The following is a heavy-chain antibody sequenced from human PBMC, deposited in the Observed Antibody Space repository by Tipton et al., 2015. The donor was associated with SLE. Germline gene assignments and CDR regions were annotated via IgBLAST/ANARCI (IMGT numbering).Heavy chain of an antibody. CDR3: AREEENDFWSGGDAFDI. Sequence: TLSLTCTVSGGSISSSSYYWGWIRQHPGKGLEWIGYIYYSGSTYYNPSLKSRVTISVDTSKNQFSLKLSSVTAADTAVYYCAREEENDFWSGGDAFDIWGQGTMVTVSS. CDR1: GGSISSSSYY. D-gene: IGHD3-3*01. CDR2: IYYSGST. J-gene: IGHJ3*02. V-gene: IGHV4-31*03.